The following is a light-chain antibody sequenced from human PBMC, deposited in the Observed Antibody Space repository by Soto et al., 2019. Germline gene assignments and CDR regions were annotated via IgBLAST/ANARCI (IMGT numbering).Light chain of an antibody. CDR1: QSVSSSY. V-gene: IGKV3-20*01. J-gene: IGKJ1*01. Sequence: EIVLTQSPGTLSLSPGERATLSCRASQSVSSSYLAWYQQKPGQAPRLLIYGASSRATGIPERFSGSGSGTDFTLTISRLEPEDFGVYYCQQYGSSPWTFGQGTKGAIK. CDR3: QQYGSSPWT. CDR2: GAS.